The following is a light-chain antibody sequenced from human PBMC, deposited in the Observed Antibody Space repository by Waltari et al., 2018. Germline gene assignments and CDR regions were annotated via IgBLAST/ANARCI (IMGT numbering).Light chain of an antibody. V-gene: IGLV1-44*01. CDR3: ATWDDRMNGHWV. CDR2: RND. CDR1: SSNIGDNV. J-gene: IGLJ3*02. Sequence: QSVLTQSPSASGTPGQRVTISCSGSSSNIGDNVVNWYQQLPGKAPKLLIYRNDQRPPGVPDRFSASSSGTSASLAISGLQSEDGADYYCATWDDRMNGHWVFGGGTKVTVL.